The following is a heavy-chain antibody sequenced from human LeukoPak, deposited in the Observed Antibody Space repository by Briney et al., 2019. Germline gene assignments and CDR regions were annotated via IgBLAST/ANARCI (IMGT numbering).Heavy chain of an antibody. V-gene: IGHV3-23*01. CDR2: ISGTGGST. Sequence: PGGSLRLSCAASGFTFSYYAMSWVRQAPGKGLEWVSLISGTGGSTYYADSVKGRFTISRDNSKDMLYLQMNSLRAEDTAVYYCARDPPRYSSGWHDGGDYWGQGTLVTVSS. J-gene: IGHJ4*02. CDR3: ARDPPRYSSGWHDGGDY. CDR1: GFTFSYYA. D-gene: IGHD6-19*01.